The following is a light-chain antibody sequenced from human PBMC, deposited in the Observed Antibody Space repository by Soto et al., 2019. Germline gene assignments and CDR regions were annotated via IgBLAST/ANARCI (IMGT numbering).Light chain of an antibody. V-gene: IGLV2-23*01. CDR2: EAT. CDR1: SSDVGSYTF. J-gene: IGLJ3*02. Sequence: QSALTQPASVSGSPGQSITISCTGSSSDVGSYTFVSWYQHHPDQAPKLMIYEATKRPSGVSHRFSGSKSGNTASLTISGLQAEDEGEYYCCSYAGSMTWVFGGGTKVTVL. CDR3: CSYAGSMTWV.